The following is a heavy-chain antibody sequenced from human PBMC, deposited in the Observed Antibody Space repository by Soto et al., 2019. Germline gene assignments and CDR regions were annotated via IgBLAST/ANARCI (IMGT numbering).Heavy chain of an antibody. CDR2: IYDSGST. Sequence: WETLSLTCTVSGGSVSSGSYYWSWIRQPPGKGLEWFGYIYDSGSTNYNPSLKSRVTISVDTSKNQFSLKLSSVTAADTAVYYCARFDGELSDFDYWGQGTLVTSPQ. D-gene: IGHD1-26*01. V-gene: IGHV4-61*01. J-gene: IGHJ4*02. CDR1: GGSVSSGSYY. CDR3: ARFDGELSDFDY.